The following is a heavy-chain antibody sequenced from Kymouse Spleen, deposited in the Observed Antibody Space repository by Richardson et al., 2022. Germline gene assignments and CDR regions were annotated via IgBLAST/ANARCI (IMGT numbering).Heavy chain of an antibody. CDR1: GFTFSSYG. D-gene: IGHD1-7*01. J-gene: IGHJ5*02. CDR3: ARDRITGTTRGWFDP. Sequence: QVQLVESGGGVVQPGRSLRLSCAASGFTFSSYGMHWVRQAPGKGLEWVAVIWYDGSNKYYADSVKGRFTISRDNSKNTLYLQMNSLRAEDTAVYYCARDRITGTTRGWFDPWGQGTLVTVSS. V-gene: IGHV3-33*01. CDR2: IWYDGSNK.